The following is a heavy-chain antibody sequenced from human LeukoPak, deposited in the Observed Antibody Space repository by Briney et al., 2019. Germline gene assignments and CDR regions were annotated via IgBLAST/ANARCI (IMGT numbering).Heavy chain of an antibody. CDR1: GFTFGDYA. CDR3: ARELSGSYYDFDY. CDR2: IRTKAYGGTT. Sequence: GGSLRLSCTASGFTFGDYAMSWVRQAPGKGLEWVGFIRTKAYGGTTEYAASVKGRFTISRDDSKSIVCLQMNRLKTEDTAVYYCARELSGSYYDFDYWGQGTLVTVSS. D-gene: IGHD1-26*01. V-gene: IGHV3-49*04. J-gene: IGHJ4*02.